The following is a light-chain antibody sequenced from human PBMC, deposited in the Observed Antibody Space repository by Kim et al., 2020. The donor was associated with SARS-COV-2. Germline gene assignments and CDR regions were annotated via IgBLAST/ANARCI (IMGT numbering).Light chain of an antibody. J-gene: IGLJ3*02. Sequence: QLVLTQSPSASASLGASVKLTCTLSNGHYNYAIAWHQQQPGKGPRYLMKVNSDGSHSKGDGIPDRFSGSSSGAERYLTISSLQSDDGADYYCQTWGPGIRVFGGGTKVTVL. CDR2: VNSDGSH. CDR1: NGHYNYA. CDR3: QTWGPGIRV. V-gene: IGLV4-69*01.